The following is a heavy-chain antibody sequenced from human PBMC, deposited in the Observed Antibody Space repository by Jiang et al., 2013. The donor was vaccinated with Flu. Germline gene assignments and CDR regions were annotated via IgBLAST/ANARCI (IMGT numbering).Heavy chain of an antibody. CDR1: GGTFSSYA. CDR2: IIPIFGIA. Sequence: GAEVKKPGSSVKVSCKASGGTFSSYAISWVRQAPGQGLEWMGGIIPIFGIANYAQKFQGRVTITADESTSTAYMELSSLRSEDTAVYYCARNLRDKHWFDPWGQGTLVTVSS. D-gene: IGHD2-15*01. CDR3: ARNLRDKHWFDP. V-gene: IGHV1-69*01. J-gene: IGHJ5*02.